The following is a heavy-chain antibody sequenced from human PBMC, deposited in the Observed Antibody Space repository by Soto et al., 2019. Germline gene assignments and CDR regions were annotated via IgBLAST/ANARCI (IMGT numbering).Heavy chain of an antibody. J-gene: IGHJ4*02. CDR3: ARNYRQFGSCSSTSCAEGFEY. CDR2: ITPFLGIT. V-gene: IGHV1-69*04. D-gene: IGHD2-2*03. Sequence: ASVKVSCKASGGTFSRHGINWVRQAPGQGLEWMGRITPFLGITHYAQKFQGRVTITADTSTSTAYVELASLTSEDTAVYFCARNYRQFGSCSSTSCAEGFEYWGQGTLVTVSS. CDR1: GGTFSRHG.